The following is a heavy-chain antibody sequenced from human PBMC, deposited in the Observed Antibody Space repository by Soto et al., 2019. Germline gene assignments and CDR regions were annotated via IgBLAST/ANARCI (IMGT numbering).Heavy chain of an antibody. J-gene: IGHJ4*02. CDR3: ARDFGYGDYASTFDY. D-gene: IGHD4-17*01. V-gene: IGHV3-21*01. CDR2: ISSSSSYI. CDR1: GFTFSSYS. Sequence: PGGSLRLSCAASGFTFSSYSMNWVRQAPGKGLEWVSSISSSSSYIYYADSVKGRFTISRDNAKNSLYLQMNSLRAEDTAVYYCARDFGYGDYASTFDYWGQGTLVTVSS.